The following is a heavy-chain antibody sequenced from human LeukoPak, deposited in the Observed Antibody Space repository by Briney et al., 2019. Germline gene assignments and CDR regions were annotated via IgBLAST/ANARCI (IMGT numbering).Heavy chain of an antibody. CDR1: GFTFSSYA. V-gene: IGHV3-23*01. Sequence: GGSLRLSCSASGFTFSSYAMSWVRQAPGKGLEWVSAISGSGGSTYYADSVKGRFTISRDNSKNTLYLQMNSLRAEDTAVYYCARDSYYYGSGTQSYGMDVWGQGTTVTVSS. CDR3: ARDSYYYGSGTQSYGMDV. J-gene: IGHJ6*02. CDR2: ISGSGGST. D-gene: IGHD3-10*01.